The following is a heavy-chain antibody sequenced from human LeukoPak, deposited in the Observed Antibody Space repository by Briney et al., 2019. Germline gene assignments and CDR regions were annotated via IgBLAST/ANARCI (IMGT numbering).Heavy chain of an antibody. Sequence: GGSLRLSCAASGFTFSRYAMTWVRQTPGKGLEWVSSISGPGDHTYYADSVKGRFTISRDNSENALYLQMNSLRAEDTAVYYCARVGYSDFWSGYYWDYWGQGTLATVSS. D-gene: IGHD3-3*01. CDR2: ISGPGDHT. CDR1: GFTFSRYA. CDR3: ARVGYSDFWSGYYWDY. V-gene: IGHV3-23*01. J-gene: IGHJ4*02.